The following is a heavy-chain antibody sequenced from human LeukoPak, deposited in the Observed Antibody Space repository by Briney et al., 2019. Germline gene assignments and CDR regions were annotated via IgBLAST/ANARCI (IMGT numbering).Heavy chain of an antibody. Sequence: ASVKVSCKASGYTFTDYYMHWVRQAPGQGLEWVGRINPNSGGTNYAQKFQGRVTMTRDTSISTAYMELTRLTSDDTAIYYCAKAKTIVGTFGFDYWAREPWSPSPQ. J-gene: IGHJ4*02. V-gene: IGHV1-2*06. D-gene: IGHD2/OR15-2a*01. CDR3: AKAKTIVGTFGFDY. CDR1: GYTFTDYY. CDR2: INPNSGGT.